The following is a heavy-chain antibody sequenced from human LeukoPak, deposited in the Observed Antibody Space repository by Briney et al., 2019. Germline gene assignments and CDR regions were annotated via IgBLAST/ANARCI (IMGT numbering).Heavy chain of an antibody. Sequence: GATVKLSRKVSRYTSTGYYMHWARHAPGQGLEWMGWINPNRGGTNYAKKVQGRVTMTRDTSISTAYMELSRLRSDDTAVYYCAKDQRLKVVYAFDIWGQGTMVSVS. D-gene: IGHD2-15*01. CDR2: INPNRGGT. J-gene: IGHJ3*02. V-gene: IGHV1-2*02. CDR1: RYTSTGYY. CDR3: AKDQRLKVVYAFDI.